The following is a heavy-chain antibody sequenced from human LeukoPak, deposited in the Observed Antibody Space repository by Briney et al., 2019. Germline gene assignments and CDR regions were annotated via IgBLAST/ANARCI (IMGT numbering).Heavy chain of an antibody. J-gene: IGHJ4*02. CDR1: GGSVSSGSYY. CDR3: ARGGIWSGYYSLDY. CDR2: IYYSGST. D-gene: IGHD3-3*01. V-gene: IGHV4-61*01. Sequence: SETLSLTCSVSGGSVSSGSYYWSWIRQPPGKGLEWIGYIYYSGSTNYNPSLKSRVTISVDTSKNQVSLKLSSVTAADTAVYYCARGGIWSGYYSLDYWGQGTLVTVSS.